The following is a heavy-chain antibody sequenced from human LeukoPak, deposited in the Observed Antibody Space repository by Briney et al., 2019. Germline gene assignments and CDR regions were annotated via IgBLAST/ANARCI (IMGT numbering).Heavy chain of an antibody. J-gene: IGHJ6*03. CDR2: IHYSGST. V-gene: IGHV4-59*01. Sequence: PSETLSLTCTVSGGSISSYYWSWIRQRPGKGLERIGYIHYSGSTNYNPSLKSRVTISVDTSKNQFSLKLSSVTAADTAVYYCARDSRDDYNGYYYYIDVWGKGTTVTISS. D-gene: IGHD5-24*01. CDR3: ARDSRDDYNGYYYYIDV. CDR1: GGSISSYY.